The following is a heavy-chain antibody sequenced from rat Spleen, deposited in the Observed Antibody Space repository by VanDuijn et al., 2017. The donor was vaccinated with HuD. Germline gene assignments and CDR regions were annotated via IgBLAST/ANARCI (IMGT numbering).Heavy chain of an antibody. Sequence: EVQLVESGGGLVQPGRSMKLSCAASGFTFSNYYMAWVRQAPTKGLEWVASISISGDDTYYRDSVKGRFTISRDDAKSTLYLQMDSLRSEDTATYYCARHGGLRNWFAHWGQGTLVTVSS. CDR1: GFTFSNYY. J-gene: IGHJ3*01. D-gene: IGHD1-11*01. CDR2: ISISGDDT. CDR3: ARHGGLRNWFAH. V-gene: IGHV5-25*01.